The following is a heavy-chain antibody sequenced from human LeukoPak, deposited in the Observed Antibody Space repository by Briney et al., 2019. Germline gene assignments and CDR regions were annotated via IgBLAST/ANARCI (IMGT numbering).Heavy chain of an antibody. J-gene: IGHJ4*02. CDR3: ANTKGPVLHY. D-gene: IGHD2-2*01. Sequence: PGGSLRLSCAASGFTFSSYGMHWVRQAPGKGLEWVAFIRYDGSNKYYADSVKGRFTISRDNSKNTLYLQMNSLRAEDTAVYYCANTKGPVLHYWGQGTLVTVSS. CDR2: IRYDGSNK. CDR1: GFTFSSYG. V-gene: IGHV3-30*02.